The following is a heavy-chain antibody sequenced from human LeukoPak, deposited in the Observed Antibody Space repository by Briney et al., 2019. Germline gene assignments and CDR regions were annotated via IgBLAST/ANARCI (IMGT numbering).Heavy chain of an antibody. CDR2: LSRNSGSI. CDR3: RKARGGGYPFDY. Sequence: GRSLRVSCAASGFTFADYVMHSVRQAPGEGLEWVSGLSRNSGSIGYADSVKGRFTISRDKPQKSLYLQVNSLRGEDTPFYYCRKARGGGYPFDYWGEGPVVTVSS. CDR1: GFTFADYV. V-gene: IGHV3-9*01. J-gene: IGHJ4*02. D-gene: IGHD2-15*01.